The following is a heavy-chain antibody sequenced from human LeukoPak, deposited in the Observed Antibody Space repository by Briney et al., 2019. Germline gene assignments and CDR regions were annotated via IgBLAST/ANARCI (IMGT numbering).Heavy chain of an antibody. V-gene: IGHV3-49*04. CDR1: GFTFSSYA. CDR2: IRSKAYGGTT. D-gene: IGHD3-3*01. CDR3: TRSRGYGRFFNWFDP. Sequence: GGSLRLSCAASGFTFSSYAMSWVRQAPGKGLEWVGFIRSKAYGGTTEYAASVKGRFTISRDDSKSIAYLQMNGLKTEDTAVYYCTRSRGYGRFFNWFDPWGQGTLVTVSS. J-gene: IGHJ5*02.